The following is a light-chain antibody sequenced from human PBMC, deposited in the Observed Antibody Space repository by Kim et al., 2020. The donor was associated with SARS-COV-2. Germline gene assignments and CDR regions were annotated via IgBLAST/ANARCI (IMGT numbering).Light chain of an antibody. Sequence: IVLTQSPGTLSLSSGERATLSCRTSQTVDSTYLAWFQQKPGQASRLLIYGTSSRATGMPNRFSGSGSGTDFTLTISRLETEDFAVYYCQLSATSRTYGQGTKVDI. CDR2: GTS. CDR1: QTVDSTY. CDR3: QLSATSRT. V-gene: IGKV3-20*01. J-gene: IGKJ1*01.